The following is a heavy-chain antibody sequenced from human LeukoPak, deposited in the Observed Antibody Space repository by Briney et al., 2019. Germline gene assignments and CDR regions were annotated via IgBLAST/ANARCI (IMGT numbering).Heavy chain of an antibody. CDR2: ISSSSSTI. CDR3: VRDHDWSFDL. D-gene: IGHD1-1*01. CDR1: GFTFSTYS. Sequence: GGSLRLSCAASGFTFSTYSMNWVRQAPGKGLEWVSYISSSSSTIYYADSVKGRFTISRDNAKSSLYLHVNSLRDEDTAVYYCVRDHDWSFDLWGQGALVTVSS. V-gene: IGHV3-48*02. J-gene: IGHJ4*02.